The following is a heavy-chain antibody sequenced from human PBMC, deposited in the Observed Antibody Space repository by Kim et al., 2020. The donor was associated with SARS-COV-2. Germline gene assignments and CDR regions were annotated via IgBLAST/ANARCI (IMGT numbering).Heavy chain of an antibody. CDR3: ARDGEMATGIDY. D-gene: IGHD5-12*01. Sequence: SVKVSCKASGGTFSSYAISWGRQAPGQGLEWMGGIIPIFGPANYAQKFQGRVTITADESTSTAYMELSSLRSEDTAVYYCARDGEMATGIDYWGQGTLVTVSS. CDR2: IIPIFGPA. CDR1: GGTFSSYA. J-gene: IGHJ4*02. V-gene: IGHV1-69*13.